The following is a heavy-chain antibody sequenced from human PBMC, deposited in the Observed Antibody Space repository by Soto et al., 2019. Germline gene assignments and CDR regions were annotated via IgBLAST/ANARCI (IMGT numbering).Heavy chain of an antibody. CDR3: AIVMSGQNDYGEREPQFDY. D-gene: IGHD4-17*01. CDR2: IYYSGST. Sequence: QVQLQESGPGLVKPSQTLSLTCTVSGGSISSGGYYWSWIRQHPGKGLEWIGYIYYSGSTYYNPSLKSRVTISVDTSKNQCSVKLSSVTAADTAVYYCAIVMSGQNDYGEREPQFDYWGQGTLVTVSS. CDR1: GGSISSGGYY. V-gene: IGHV4-31*03. J-gene: IGHJ4*02.